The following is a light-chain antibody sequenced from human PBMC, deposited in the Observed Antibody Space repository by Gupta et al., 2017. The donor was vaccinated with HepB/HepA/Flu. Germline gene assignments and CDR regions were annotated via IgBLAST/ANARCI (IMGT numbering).Light chain of an antibody. V-gene: IGKV3-11*01. CDR2: DAS. CDR1: QSVSSY. Sequence: EIVLTQSPATLSLSPGERATLSCRASQSVSSYLAWYQQKPGQAPRLLIYDASNRATGIPARFSGSGSGTEFTLTISSREPEDIAVYYFHHRSNWSLTFGGGTKVEIK. CDR3: HHRSNWSLT. J-gene: IGKJ4*01.